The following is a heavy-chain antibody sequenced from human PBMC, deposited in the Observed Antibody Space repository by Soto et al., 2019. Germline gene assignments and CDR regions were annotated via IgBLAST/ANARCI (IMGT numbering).Heavy chain of an antibody. D-gene: IGHD3-22*01. CDR1: GYTFTSYG. CDR2: ISAYNGNT. Sequence: QVQLVQSGAEVKKPGASVKVSCKASGYTFTSYGISWVRQAPGQGLEWMGWISAYNGNTNYAQKLQGRVTMTTDTSTSTDYMELRSLRSDDTAVYYCARVGGNYDSSGYPVWYFDLWGRGTLVTVSS. J-gene: IGHJ2*01. CDR3: ARVGGNYDSSGYPVWYFDL. V-gene: IGHV1-18*01.